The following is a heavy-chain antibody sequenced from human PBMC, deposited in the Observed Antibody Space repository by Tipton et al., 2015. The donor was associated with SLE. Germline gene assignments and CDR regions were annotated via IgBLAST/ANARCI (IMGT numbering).Heavy chain of an antibody. Sequence: VQLVQSGAEVKKPGESLKIPCKGSGYSFTSYWIAWVRQMHGKGLEWMGIVYPGDYESRYSPSFQGQVTISADKSTSTAYLQWSSLKASDTAMYYCARQGDYYDSSGYYSRDAFDIWGQGTMVTVSS. J-gene: IGHJ3*02. CDR2: VYPGDYES. CDR1: GYSFTSYW. D-gene: IGHD3-22*01. V-gene: IGHV5-51*01. CDR3: ARQGDYYDSSGYYSRDAFDI.